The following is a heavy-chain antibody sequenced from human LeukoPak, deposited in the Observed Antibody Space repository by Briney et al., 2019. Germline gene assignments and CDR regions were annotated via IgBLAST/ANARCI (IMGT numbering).Heavy chain of an antibody. Sequence: GGSLGLSCAASGFTFSSYSMNWVRQAPGKGLEWVSSISSSSSYIYYADSVKGRFTISRDNARNSLYLQMNSLRAEDTAVYYCARSFYDFWSGYPWDYYYGMDVWGQGTTVTVSS. CDR2: ISSSSSYI. CDR1: GFTFSSYS. CDR3: ARSFYDFWSGYPWDYYYGMDV. D-gene: IGHD3-3*01. V-gene: IGHV3-21*01. J-gene: IGHJ6*02.